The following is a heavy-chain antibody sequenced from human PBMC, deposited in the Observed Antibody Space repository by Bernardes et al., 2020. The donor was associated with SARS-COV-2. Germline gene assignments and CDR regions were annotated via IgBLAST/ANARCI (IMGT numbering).Heavy chain of an antibody. V-gene: IGHV4-59*08. Sequence: SETLSLTCIVSGGSISSYYWSWIRQPPGKGLEWIGCINNNGNTNYSPSLKSRVTMSVDTSKNQFSLKLSSVTAADTAVYYCARHVKITSQWIEGGKRPFHLDNWFDPWGQGTLVTVSS. J-gene: IGHJ5*02. CDR3: ARHVKITSQWIEGGKRPFHLDNWFDP. D-gene: IGHD5-12*01. CDR1: GGSISSYY. CDR2: INNNGNT.